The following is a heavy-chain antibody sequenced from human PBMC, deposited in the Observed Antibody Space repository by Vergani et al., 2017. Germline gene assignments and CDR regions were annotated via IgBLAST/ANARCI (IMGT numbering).Heavy chain of an antibody. D-gene: IGHD6-19*01. CDR1: GGSFSGYC. Sequence: VQLQQWGAGLLKPSETLSLTCAVYGGSFSGYCWSWIRQPPGKGLEWIGEINHSGSTNYNPSLKGRVTISVDTSKNQFSLKLSSVTAADTAVYYCARGSSGWYSRRTGWFDPWGRGPLVVVS. CDR3: ARGSSGWYSRRTGWFDP. CDR2: INHSGST. J-gene: IGHJ5*02. V-gene: IGHV4-34*01.